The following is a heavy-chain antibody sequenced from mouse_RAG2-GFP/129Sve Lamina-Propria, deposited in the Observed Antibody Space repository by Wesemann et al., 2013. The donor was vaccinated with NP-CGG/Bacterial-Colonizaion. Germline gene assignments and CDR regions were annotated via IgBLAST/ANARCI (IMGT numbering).Heavy chain of an antibody. V-gene: IGHV1-64*01. Sequence: QVQLQQPGAELVKPGASVKLSCKASGYTFTSYWMHWVKQRPGQGLEWIGMIHPNSGSTNYNEKFKSKATLTVDKSSSTAYMQLSSLTSEDSAVYYCAKPKQVGRGMGYYFDYWGQGTTLTVSS. D-gene: IGHD4-1*01. CDR1: GYTFTSYW. J-gene: IGHJ2*01. CDR3: AKPKQVGRGMGYYFDY. CDR2: IHPNSGST.